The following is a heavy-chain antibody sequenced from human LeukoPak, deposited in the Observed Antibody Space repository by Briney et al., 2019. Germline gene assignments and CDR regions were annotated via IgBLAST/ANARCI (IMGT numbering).Heavy chain of an antibody. V-gene: IGHV3-9*01. CDR2: ISWNSGSI. J-gene: IGHJ4*02. CDR1: GFTFDDYA. D-gene: IGHD3-10*01. Sequence: PGGSLRLSCAASGFTFDDYAMHWVRQAPGKGLEWVSGISWNSGSIGYADSVKGRFTISRDNAKNSLYLQMNRLRAEDTALYYCAKSNYYGSGSYPFDYWGQGTLVTVSS. CDR3: AKSNYYGSGSYPFDY.